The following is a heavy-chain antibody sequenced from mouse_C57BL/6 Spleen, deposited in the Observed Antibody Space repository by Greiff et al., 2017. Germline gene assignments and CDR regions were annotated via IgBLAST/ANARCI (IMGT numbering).Heavy chain of an antibody. CDR1: GYSFTGYY. J-gene: IGHJ2*01. V-gene: IGHV1-42*01. CDR3: ARREYFDY. Sequence: EVQLQQSGPELVKPGASVKISCKASGYSFTGYYMNWVKQSPEKSLEWIGEINPSTGGTTYNQKFKAKATLTVDKSSSTAYMQLKSLTSEDSAVYYCARREYFDYWGQGTTRTVSS. CDR2: INPSTGGT.